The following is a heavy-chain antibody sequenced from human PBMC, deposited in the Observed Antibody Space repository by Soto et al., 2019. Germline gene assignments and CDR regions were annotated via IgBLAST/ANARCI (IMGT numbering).Heavy chain of an antibody. CDR3: GHRLEGSSWPGRGFDP. D-gene: IGHD6-6*01. CDR1: GFSLSTSGVG. V-gene: IGHV2-5*02. Sequence: QITLKESGPTLVKPTQTLTLTCTFSGFSLSTSGVGVGWIRQPPGKALEWLALIYWDDDKRYSPSLKSRLTITKDTSKNQVVLTMTNMDPVDTATYYCGHRLEGSSWPGRGFDPWGQGTLVTVSS. J-gene: IGHJ5*02. CDR2: IYWDDDK.